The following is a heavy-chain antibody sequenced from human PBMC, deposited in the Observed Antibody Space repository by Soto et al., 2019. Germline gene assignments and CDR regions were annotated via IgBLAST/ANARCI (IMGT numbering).Heavy chain of an antibody. D-gene: IGHD6-19*01. Sequence: VASVKVSCKASGGTFSSYAISWVRQAPGQGLEWMGGIIPIFGTANYAQKFQGRVTITADESTSTAYMELSSLRSEDTAVYYCASDSSGWGPDRDYYYGMDVWGQGTTVTVPS. CDR2: IIPIFGTA. J-gene: IGHJ6*02. CDR1: GGTFSSYA. V-gene: IGHV1-69*13. CDR3: ASDSSGWGPDRDYYYGMDV.